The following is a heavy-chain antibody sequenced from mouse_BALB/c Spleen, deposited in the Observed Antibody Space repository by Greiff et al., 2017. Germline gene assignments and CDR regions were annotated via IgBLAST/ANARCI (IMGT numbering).Heavy chain of an antibody. D-gene: IGHD2-3*01. V-gene: IGHV1-14*01. J-gene: IGHJ3*01. Sequence: EVKLQESGPELVKPGASVKMSCKASGYTFTSYVMHWVKQKPGQGLEWIGYINPYNDGTKYNEKFKGKATLTSDKSSSTAYMELSSLTSEDSAVYYCASGEDGYYVFFAYWGQGTLVTVSA. CDR1: GYTFTSYV. CDR2: INPYNDGT. CDR3: ASGEDGYYVFFAY.